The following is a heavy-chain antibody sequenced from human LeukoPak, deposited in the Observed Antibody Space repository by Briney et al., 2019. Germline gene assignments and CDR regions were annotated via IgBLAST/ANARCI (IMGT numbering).Heavy chain of an antibody. CDR3: ARDGGYDVFDY. V-gene: IGHV3-33*01. Sequence: AGGSLRLSCAASGFTFSSYGMHWVRQAPGKGLEWVAVIWYDGSNKYYADSVKGRFTISRDNSKNTLYLQMNSLRAEDTAVYYCARDGGYDVFDYWGQGTLVTVSS. D-gene: IGHD5-12*01. CDR1: GFTFSSYG. CDR2: IWYDGSNK. J-gene: IGHJ4*02.